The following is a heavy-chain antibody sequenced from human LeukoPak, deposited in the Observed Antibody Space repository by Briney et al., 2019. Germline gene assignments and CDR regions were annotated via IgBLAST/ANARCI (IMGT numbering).Heavy chain of an antibody. CDR2: ISYDGSSK. CDR1: GFTFSTYA. J-gene: IGHJ3*02. D-gene: IGHD5-18*01. CDR3: ARARSSYGYGDAFDI. Sequence: GGSLRLSCAASGFTFSTYAMHWVRQAPGKGLEWVAVISYDGSSKYYADSVKGRFTISRDNSKNTLCLQMNSLRAEDTAVYYCARARSSYGYGDAFDIWGQGTMVTVSS. V-gene: IGHV3-30*04.